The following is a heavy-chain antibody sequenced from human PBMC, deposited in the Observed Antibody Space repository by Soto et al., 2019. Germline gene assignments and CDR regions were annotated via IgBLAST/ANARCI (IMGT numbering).Heavy chain of an antibody. V-gene: IGHV4-30-4*01. D-gene: IGHD2-15*01. J-gene: IGHJ5*02. CDR1: GGSISSDDYY. CDR3: ARLVQLLQGRWFDT. CDR2: IYYSGST. Sequence: SETLSLTCTVSGGSISSDDYYWSWIRQPPGKGLEWIGYIYYSGSTYYNPSLKSRVTISVDTSKNQFSLKLSSVTAADTAVYYCARLVQLLQGRWFDTWGQGTLVTVSS.